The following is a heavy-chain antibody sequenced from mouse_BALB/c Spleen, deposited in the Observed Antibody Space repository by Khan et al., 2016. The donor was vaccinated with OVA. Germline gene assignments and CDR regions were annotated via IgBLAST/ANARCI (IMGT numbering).Heavy chain of an antibody. CDR3: ATIGLCGIFAY. CDR1: GYTFTAYW. D-gene: IGHD1-1*02. Sequence: EDGAEVAKPGASVKMSCKASGYTFTAYWIHWVKQRPGQGLEWIGYIDPSTSYTEYNQKFKDKATLTTDKSSSTAYMQLSSLTSEDSAVSSCATIGLCGIFAYWGQGTLVTVSA. CDR2: IDPSTSYT. V-gene: IGHV1-7*01. J-gene: IGHJ3*01.